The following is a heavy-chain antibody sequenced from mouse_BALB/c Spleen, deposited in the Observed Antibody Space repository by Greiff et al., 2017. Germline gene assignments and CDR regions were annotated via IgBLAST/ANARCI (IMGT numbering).Heavy chain of an antibody. CDR3: ARRPTVVAPGWYFDV. D-gene: IGHD1-1*01. V-gene: IGHV5-12-2*01. Sequence: EVKLMESGGGLVQPGGSLKLSCAASGFTFSSYTMSWVRQTPEKRLEWVAYISNGGGSTYYPDTVKGRFTISRDNAKNTLYLQMSSLKSEDTAMYYCARRPTVVAPGWYFDVWGAGTTVTVSS. J-gene: IGHJ1*01. CDR2: ISNGGGST. CDR1: GFTFSSYT.